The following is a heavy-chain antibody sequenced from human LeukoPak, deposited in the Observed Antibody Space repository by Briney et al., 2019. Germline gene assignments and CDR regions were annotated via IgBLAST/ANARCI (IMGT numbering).Heavy chain of an antibody. CDR3: ARDVWQLDAFDI. CDR1: GFTFSSYT. D-gene: IGHD6-6*01. CDR2: IDSSSNTI. V-gene: IGHV3-48*04. J-gene: IGHJ3*02. Sequence: GGSLRLSCATSGFTFSSYTMSWVRQSPGKGLEWIAYIDSSSNTIYYADSVKGRFTISRDNAKNSLYLQMNSLRAEDTAVYYCARDVWQLDAFDIWGQGTMVTVSS.